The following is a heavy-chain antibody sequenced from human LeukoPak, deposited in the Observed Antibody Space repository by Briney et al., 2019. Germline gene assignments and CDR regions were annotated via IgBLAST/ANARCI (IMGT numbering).Heavy chain of an antibody. Sequence: GGSLRLSCSASGFTFSSYAMHWVRQAPGKGLEYVSAISSNGGSTYYADSVKGRFTISRDNSKNTLYLQMSSLRAEDTAVYYCVKDLVHLLPWFEPSTPKKDYWGQGTLVTVSS. J-gene: IGHJ4*02. CDR3: VKDLVHLLPWFEPSTPKKDY. CDR2: ISSNGGST. V-gene: IGHV3-64D*06. D-gene: IGHD3-10*01. CDR1: GFTFSSYA.